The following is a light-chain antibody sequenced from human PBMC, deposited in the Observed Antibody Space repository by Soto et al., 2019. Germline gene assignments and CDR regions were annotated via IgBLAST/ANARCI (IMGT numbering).Light chain of an antibody. V-gene: IGKV3-15*01. J-gene: IGKJ2*01. Sequence: EIVMTQSPVTLSVSPGERATLSCRASQSVSSRLAWYQQKPGQAPRLLIYGASTRATGIPARFSGSGSGTEFTLTISSLQSEDFAVYYGQQYKNWPPEYTFGQGTKLEIK. CDR1: QSVSSR. CDR2: GAS. CDR3: QQYKNWPPEYT.